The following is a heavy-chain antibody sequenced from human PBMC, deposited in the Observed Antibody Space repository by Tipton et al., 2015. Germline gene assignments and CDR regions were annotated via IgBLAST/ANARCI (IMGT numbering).Heavy chain of an antibody. Sequence: TLSLTCTVSGGSVSSGYHYWSWIRQPPGKGLQWIGYMYSSGTTKNNPSLEGRVTISIDTSKNLFSLKLSSVTAADMAVYYCARGGNNWFDPWGRGTLVTVSS. D-gene: IGHD2-15*01. V-gene: IGHV4-61*01. CDR2: MYSSGTT. J-gene: IGHJ5*02. CDR1: GGSVSSGYHY. CDR3: ARGGNNWFDP.